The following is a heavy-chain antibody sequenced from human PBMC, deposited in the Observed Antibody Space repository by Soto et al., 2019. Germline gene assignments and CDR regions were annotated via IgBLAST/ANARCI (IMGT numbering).Heavy chain of an antibody. Sequence: QVQLVQSGAEVKKPGSSVKVSCKASGGTFSSYAISWVRQAPGQGLEWMGGIIPIFGTANYAQKFQGRVTITADESTSTAYMELSSLRSEDTAVYYCAKYDAAAGGGVYYYYYGMDVWGQGTTVTVSS. CDR3: AKYDAAAGGGVYYYYYGMDV. J-gene: IGHJ6*02. CDR1: GGTFSSYA. CDR2: IIPIFGTA. D-gene: IGHD6-13*01. V-gene: IGHV1-69*01.